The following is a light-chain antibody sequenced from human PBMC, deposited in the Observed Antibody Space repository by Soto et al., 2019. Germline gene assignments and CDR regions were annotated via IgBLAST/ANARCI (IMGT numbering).Light chain of an antibody. Sequence: DIQMTQSPSTLSASVGDRVTITCRASQSISSWLAWYQQKPGKAPKLLIYDASSLESGVPSRFSGSGSGTEYTLTISSLQPDESATYYCQQYNSYSYTFGQGTKLEIK. CDR3: QQYNSYSYT. CDR1: QSISSW. V-gene: IGKV1-5*01. CDR2: DAS. J-gene: IGKJ2*01.